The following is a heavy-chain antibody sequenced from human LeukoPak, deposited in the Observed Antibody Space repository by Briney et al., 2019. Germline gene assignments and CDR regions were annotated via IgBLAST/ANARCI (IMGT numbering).Heavy chain of an antibody. D-gene: IGHD1-1*01. CDR2: IDRSGST. CDR3: ARGSATGLAY. J-gene: IGHJ4*02. Sequence: SESLSLTCAVYGGSFSGYSWTWIRPPPGKGLEWIGEIDRSGSTNYNPALKSRLTISVDTSKNQFSLRLTSVTAADTAVYYGARGSATGLAYWGQGTLVTVSS. CDR1: GGSFSGYS. V-gene: IGHV4-34*01.